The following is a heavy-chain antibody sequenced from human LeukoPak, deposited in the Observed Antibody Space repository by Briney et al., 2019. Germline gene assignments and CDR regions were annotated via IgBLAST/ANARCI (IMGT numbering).Heavy chain of an antibody. J-gene: IGHJ4*02. CDR3: ARGQYQLPPRN. CDR2: MYYSGST. CDR1: GGSISSYY. D-gene: IGHD2-2*01. Sequence: PADTLSLTCTVSGGSISSYYWSWIRQPPGKGLEWIGYMYYSGSTNYNPSLKSRVTISVDTSKNQFSLKLSSVTAADTAVYYCARGQYQLPPRNWGQGTLVTVSS. V-gene: IGHV4-59*07.